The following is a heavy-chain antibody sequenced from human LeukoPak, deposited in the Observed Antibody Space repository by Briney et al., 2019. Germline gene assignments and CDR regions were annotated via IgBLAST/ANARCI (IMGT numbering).Heavy chain of an antibody. CDR1: GFTSSNYA. J-gene: IGHJ4*02. Sequence: GGSLRLSCVASGFTSSNYAMSWVRQAPGKGLEWVSAISGSGDTTYYADSVKGRFTLSRDSSQNTLYLQMHSLRAEDTAVYYCAKSVVPGGAYYFDYWGQGTLVTVSS. CDR2: ISGSGDTT. CDR3: AKSVVPGGAYYFDY. V-gene: IGHV3-23*01. D-gene: IGHD5/OR15-5a*01.